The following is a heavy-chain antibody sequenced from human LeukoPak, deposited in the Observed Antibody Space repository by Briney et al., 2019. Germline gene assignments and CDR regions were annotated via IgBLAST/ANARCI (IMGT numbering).Heavy chain of an antibody. J-gene: IGHJ4*02. Sequence: GGSLRLSCAGSGFIVSSNYMSWVRQAAGNGLEWVSVIYGSSRTYYADSVKGRFTISRDNSKNTVYLQMNSLRAEDTAMYYCGRVDNYRLKYWGRGTLVAVSS. V-gene: IGHV3-66*01. CDR1: GFIVSSNY. D-gene: IGHD4-11*01. CDR2: IYGSSRT. CDR3: GRVDNYRLKY.